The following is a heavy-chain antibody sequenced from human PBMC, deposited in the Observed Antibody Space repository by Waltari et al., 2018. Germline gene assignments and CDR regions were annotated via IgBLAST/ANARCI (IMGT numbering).Heavy chain of an antibody. Sequence: EVQLLESGGGLVQPGGSLRLSCAASGFTFSSYAMSWVRQAPGKGLEWVAAIRGSGGSRYYADSVKGRFTISRENSKNTLDLQMNSLRAEDTAVYYCAKGGRDGYNHFDYGGQGTLVTVSS. CDR1: GFTFSSYA. CDR3: AKGGRDGYNHFDY. V-gene: IGHV3-23*01. CDR2: IRGSGGSR. J-gene: IGHJ4*02. D-gene: IGHD5-12*01.